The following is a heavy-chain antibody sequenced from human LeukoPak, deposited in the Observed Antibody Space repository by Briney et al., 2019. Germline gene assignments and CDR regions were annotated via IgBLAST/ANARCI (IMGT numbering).Heavy chain of an antibody. CDR2: INPNSGGT. V-gene: IGHV1-2*02. Sequence: GASVKVSCKASGYTFTGYYMHWVRQAPGQGLEWMGWINPNSGGTNYAQKFQGRVTMTRDTSISTAYMELSRLRSDDRAVYYCAAGILTGSPTRPFDYWGQGTLVTVSS. J-gene: IGHJ4*02. CDR1: GYTFTGYY. D-gene: IGHD3-9*01. CDR3: AAGILTGSPTRPFDY.